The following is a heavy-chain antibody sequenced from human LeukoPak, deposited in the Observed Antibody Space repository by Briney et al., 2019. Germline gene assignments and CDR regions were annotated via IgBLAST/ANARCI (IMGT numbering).Heavy chain of an antibody. J-gene: IGHJ3*02. V-gene: IGHV4-30-2*02. CDR2: IYHSGST. CDR1: GGSISSGGYY. Sequence: SETLSLTCTVSGGSISSGGYYWSWIRQPPGKGLEWIGYIYHSGSTYYNPSLKSRVTISVDRSKNQFSLKLSSVTAADTAVYYCATTTGDRYDAFDIWGQGTMVTVSS. CDR3: ATTTGDRYDAFDI. D-gene: IGHD7-27*01.